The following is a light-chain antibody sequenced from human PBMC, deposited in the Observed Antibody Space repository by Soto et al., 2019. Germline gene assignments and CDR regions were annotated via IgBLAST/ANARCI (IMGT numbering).Light chain of an antibody. V-gene: IGLV1-40*01. CDR2: STN. Sequence: QSVLTQPPSVSGAPGRTVTISCTASDSNIGADFNVHWYQHLPGSAPKLLIYSTNRRPSGVPDRFSGSQSGSSASLAISGLQAEVEGDYYCQSYDSGLTDSYVFGTGTKVTVL. CDR1: DSNIGADFN. J-gene: IGLJ1*01. CDR3: QSYDSGLTDSYV.